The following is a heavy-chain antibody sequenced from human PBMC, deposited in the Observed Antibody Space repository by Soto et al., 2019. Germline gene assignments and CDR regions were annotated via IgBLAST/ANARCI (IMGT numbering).Heavy chain of an antibody. J-gene: IGHJ6*02. CDR3: ARVDCSGGSCYRYNSGGMDV. V-gene: IGHV4-39*07. CDR2: IYYSGST. Sequence: PSETLSLTCTVPGGSISSSSYYWGWIRQPPGKGLEWIGSIYYSGSTYYNPSLKSRVTISVDTSKNQFSLDLSSVTAADTAVYYCARVDCSGGSCYRYNSGGMDVWGQGTTVTVSS. D-gene: IGHD2-15*01. CDR1: GGSISSSSYY.